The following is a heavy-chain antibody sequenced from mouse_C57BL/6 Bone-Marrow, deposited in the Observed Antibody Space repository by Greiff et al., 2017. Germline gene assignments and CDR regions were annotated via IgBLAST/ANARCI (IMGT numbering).Heavy chain of an antibody. D-gene: IGHD2-4*01. CDR2: ISSGGSYT. J-gene: IGHJ4*01. V-gene: IGHV5-6*01. CDR1: GFTFSSYG. Sequence: EVKVVESGGDLVKPGGSLKLSCAASGFTFSSYGMSWVSQTPDKRLEWVATISSGGSYTYYPDSVKGRFTISRAHAKNTLYLQMSMLKSEDTAMYYCARHFRLRQRGKLMDYWGQGTSVTVSS. CDR3: ARHFRLRQRGKLMDY.